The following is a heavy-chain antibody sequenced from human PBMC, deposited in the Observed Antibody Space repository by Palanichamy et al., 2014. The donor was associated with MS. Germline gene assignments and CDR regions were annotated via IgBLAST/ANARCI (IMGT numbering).Heavy chain of an antibody. CDR2: INPDSGGA. J-gene: IGHJ4*02. CDR1: GYTFTGYY. Sequence: QVQLVQSGAEVKRPGASVKVSCKASGYTFTGYYTHWVRQAPGQGLEWMGWINPDSGGAIYAHKFQGRVTMTRDTSINTAYMELSRMRSDDTAMYYCARGDVLRFLERSPLDYWGQGTLVTVSS. CDR3: ARGDVLRFLERSPLDY. V-gene: IGHV1-2*02. D-gene: IGHD3-3*01.